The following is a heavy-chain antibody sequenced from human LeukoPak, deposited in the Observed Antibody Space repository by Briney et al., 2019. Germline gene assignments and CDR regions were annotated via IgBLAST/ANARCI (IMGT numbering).Heavy chain of an antibody. CDR3: ARLRYSSSWYGRGFDP. V-gene: IGHV4-59*08. CDR2: IYYSGST. Sequence: SETLSLTCTVSGGPISSYYWSWIRQPPGKGLEWIGYIYYSGSTNYNPSLKSRVTISVDTSKNQFSLKLSSVTAADTAVYYCARLRYSSSWYGRGFDPWGQGTLVTVSS. CDR1: GGPISSYY. D-gene: IGHD6-13*01. J-gene: IGHJ5*02.